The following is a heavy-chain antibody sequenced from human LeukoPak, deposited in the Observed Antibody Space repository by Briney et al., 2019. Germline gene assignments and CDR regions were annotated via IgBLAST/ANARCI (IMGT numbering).Heavy chain of an antibody. V-gene: IGHV1-8*01. Sequence: ALVKVSCKASGYTFTSYDINWVRQATGQGLEWMGWMNPNSGNTGYAQKFQGRVTMTRNTSISTAYMELSRLRSDDTAVYYCARDLGASYYYDSSGYDDAFDIWGQGTMVTVSS. J-gene: IGHJ3*02. CDR3: ARDLGASYYYDSSGYDDAFDI. D-gene: IGHD3-22*01. CDR1: GYTFTSYD. CDR2: MNPNSGNT.